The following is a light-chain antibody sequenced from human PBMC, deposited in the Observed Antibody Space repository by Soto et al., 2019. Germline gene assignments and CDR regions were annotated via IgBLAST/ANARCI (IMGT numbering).Light chain of an antibody. Sequence: QSALTQPAYVSGSPGQSITISCTGTSSDVGGYNSVSWYQQHPGKAPQLMIYDVSYRPSGISSRFSGSKSGNTASLTISGLQADDEADYYCSSYASSATRVFAGGTKLTVL. CDR2: DVS. CDR3: SSYASSATRV. J-gene: IGLJ2*01. V-gene: IGLV2-14*01. CDR1: SSDVGGYNS.